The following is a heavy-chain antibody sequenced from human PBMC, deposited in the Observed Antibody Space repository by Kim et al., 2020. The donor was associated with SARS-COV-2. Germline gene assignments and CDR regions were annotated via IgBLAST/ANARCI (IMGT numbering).Heavy chain of an antibody. V-gene: IGHV3-7*03. J-gene: IGHJ4*01. CDR3: ARDGQGPWYDPSNPMGDY. D-gene: IGHD3-16*01. Sequence: GGSLRLSCAASGFSFSTNWMSWVRQAPGKGLEWVANIKQDGSAKHYVDSVNGRFTISRDNGKNLLYLQMNSLRAEDTAVYYCARDGQGPWYDPSNPMGDYWGHGTLVTVSS. CDR2: IKQDGSAK. CDR1: GFSFSTNW.